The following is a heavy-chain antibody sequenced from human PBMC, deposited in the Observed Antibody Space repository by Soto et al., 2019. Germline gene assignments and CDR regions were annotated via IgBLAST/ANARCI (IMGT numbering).Heavy chain of an antibody. D-gene: IGHD6-13*01. CDR1: GFTFSTSW. CDR3: ARSRYTSSWFDH. CDR2: INSDESTI. J-gene: IGHJ5*02. Sequence: GGSLRLSCAASGFTFSTSWMHWVREAPGKGLVWVSRINSDESTISYADSVKGRFTISRDNAKNTLYLQMNSLKAEDTAVYYCARSRYTSSWFDHWGQGTLVTVSS. V-gene: IGHV3-74*01.